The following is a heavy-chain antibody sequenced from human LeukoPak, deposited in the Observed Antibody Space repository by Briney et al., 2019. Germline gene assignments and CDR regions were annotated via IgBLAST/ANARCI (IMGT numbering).Heavy chain of an antibody. CDR2: ISHTGRT. CDR3: TRTSPGIPLDF. D-gene: IGHD1-26*01. V-gene: IGHV4-34*01. CDR1: GVSFSGYY. Sequence: PSETLSLTCGVSGVSFSGYYWSWIRQAPGKGPEWIGEISHTGRTAYNPSLKSRVTISLDTSKNQFSPKLTFVSAADTAVYYCTRTSPGIPLDFWGQGTLVTVSS. J-gene: IGHJ4*02.